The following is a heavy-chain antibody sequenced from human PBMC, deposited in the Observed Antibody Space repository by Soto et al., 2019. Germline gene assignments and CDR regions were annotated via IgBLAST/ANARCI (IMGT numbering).Heavy chain of an antibody. V-gene: IGHV4-38-2*01. CDR2: IYRGGIT. J-gene: IGHJ5*02. Sequence: LSLTCAVSGYSISSGLYWGWIRQPPGKGLEWIGTIYRGGITYYNPSLKSRVTISIDTSKNHFSLRLSSVTATDTAVYFCAIGNPDWFDPWGQGTLVTVSS. CDR1: GYSISSGLY. D-gene: IGHD1-1*01. CDR3: AIGNPDWFDP.